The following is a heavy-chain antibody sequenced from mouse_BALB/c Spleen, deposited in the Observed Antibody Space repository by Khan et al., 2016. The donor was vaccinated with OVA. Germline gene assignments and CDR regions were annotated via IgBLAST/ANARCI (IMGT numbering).Heavy chain of an antibody. Sequence: QVQLKQSGAELAKPGASVKMSCKASGYTFTSYWMHWVKQRPGQGLEWIGYINPSTDYTEYNQKFKDKATLTADKSSSTAYMQLTSLTSEDSAVYYCTNHGSSSAWFTYWGQGNLVTVS. CDR2: INPSTDYT. CDR3: TNHGSSSAWFTY. V-gene: IGHV1-7*01. J-gene: IGHJ3*01. CDR1: GYTFTSYW. D-gene: IGHD1-1*01.